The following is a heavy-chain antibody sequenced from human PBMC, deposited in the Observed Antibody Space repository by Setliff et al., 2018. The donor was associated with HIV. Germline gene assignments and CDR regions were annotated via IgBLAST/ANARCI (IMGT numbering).Heavy chain of an antibody. J-gene: IGHJ4*02. CDR2: ISYSENT. V-gene: IGHV4-39*01. D-gene: IGHD3-10*01. CDR1: GGSISGSSHY. CDR3: ARQGLTMFPGGGVPAPILYYFDF. Sequence: PSETLSLTCTVSGGSISGSSHYWGWIRQPPGKGLEWIGSISYSENTYYNPSLKSRVTISVDTSKNQFSLTLNSVTATDTAVYYCARQGLTMFPGGGVPAPILYYFDFWGQGILVTVSS.